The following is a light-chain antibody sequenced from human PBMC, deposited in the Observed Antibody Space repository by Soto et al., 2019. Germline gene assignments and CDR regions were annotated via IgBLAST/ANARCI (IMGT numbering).Light chain of an antibody. Sequence: QSALTQPRSVSGSPGQSVTISCTGTISDVGTYDYVSWYQQYPGKAPKLMIYDVSKRPSGIPDRFSGSKSGNTASLTISGLQAEDDADYHCCSYAGSYTVIFGGGTKLTVL. CDR1: ISDVGTYDY. CDR3: CSYAGSYTVI. CDR2: DVS. V-gene: IGLV2-11*01. J-gene: IGLJ2*01.